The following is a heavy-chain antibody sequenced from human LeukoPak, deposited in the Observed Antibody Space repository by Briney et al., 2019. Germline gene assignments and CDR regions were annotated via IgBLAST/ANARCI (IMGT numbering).Heavy chain of an antibody. Sequence: PGRSLRLSCAASGFTFSSYGMHWVRQAPGKGLEWVAVIWYDGSNKYYADSVKGRFTISRDNSKNTLYLQMNSLRAEDTAVYYCARDGGTQLWWCDYWGQGTLVTVSS. D-gene: IGHD5-18*01. CDR1: GFTFSSYG. V-gene: IGHV3-33*01. CDR2: IWYDGSNK. J-gene: IGHJ4*02. CDR3: ARDGGTQLWWCDY.